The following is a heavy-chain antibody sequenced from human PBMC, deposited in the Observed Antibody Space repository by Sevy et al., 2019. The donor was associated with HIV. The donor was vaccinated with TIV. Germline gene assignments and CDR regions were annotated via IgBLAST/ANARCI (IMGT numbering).Heavy chain of an antibody. D-gene: IGHD2-2*01. CDR1: GGSISSGSYY. V-gene: IGHV4-61*02. J-gene: IGHJ4*02. Sequence: SETLSLTCTVSGGSISSGSYYWSWIRQPAGKGLEWIGRIYTSGSTNYNPSLKSRVTISVDTSKNQFSLKLSFVTAADTAMYYCARESGDCSSTSCYEGVFDYWGQGTLVTVSS. CDR2: IYTSGST. CDR3: ARESGDCSSTSCYEGVFDY.